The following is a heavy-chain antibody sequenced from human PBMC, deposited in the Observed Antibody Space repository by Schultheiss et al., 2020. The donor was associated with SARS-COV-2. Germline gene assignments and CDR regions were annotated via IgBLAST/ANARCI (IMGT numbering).Heavy chain of an antibody. CDR2: IFDSGST. V-gene: IGHV4-59*12. CDR3: ASLVVGYGMDV. J-gene: IGHJ6*02. CDR1: GGSISSYY. Sequence: SETLSLTCTVSGGSISSYYWSWIRQPPGKGLEWIGYIFDSGSTNYNPSLKSRVTISLDTSENQFSLKLSSVTAADTAVYYCASLVVGYGMDVWGQGTTVTV. D-gene: IGHD2-15*01.